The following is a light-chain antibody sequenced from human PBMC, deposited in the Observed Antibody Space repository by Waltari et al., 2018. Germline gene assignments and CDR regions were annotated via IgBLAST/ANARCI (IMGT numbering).Light chain of an antibody. Sequence: QSALTQPASVSGSPGQSITISCSGTDSDVGAYDFVSWYQQHPGKAPHLIIYEVGNRPSGISSRFSASKSGNTASLTISGLQAEDEADYYCSSYTTSSAPGVFGTGTRVTVL. V-gene: IGLV2-14*01. CDR2: EVG. CDR1: DSDVGAYDF. CDR3: SSYTTSSAPGV. J-gene: IGLJ1*01.